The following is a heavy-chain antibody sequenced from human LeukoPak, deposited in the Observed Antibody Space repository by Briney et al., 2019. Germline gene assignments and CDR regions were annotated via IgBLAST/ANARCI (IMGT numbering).Heavy chain of an antibody. CDR3: AASTYGSGAYVGFDS. V-gene: IGHV5-51*01. J-gene: IGHJ4*02. Sequence: GESLKISCRAAGYTFTNYWIGWVRQMPGKGLEWTGIMYPGDSDTRYSPSFQGQVTLSADKSISTAYLQWSSLKASDTAIYYCAASTYGSGAYVGFDSWDQGTLVTVSS. CDR2: MYPGDSDT. CDR1: GYTFTNYW. D-gene: IGHD3-10*01.